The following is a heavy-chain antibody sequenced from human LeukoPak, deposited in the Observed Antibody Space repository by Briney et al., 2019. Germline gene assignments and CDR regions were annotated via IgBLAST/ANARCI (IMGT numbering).Heavy chain of an antibody. CDR2: ISYDGSNK. Sequence: PGGSLRLSCAASGFTFSSYAMHWVRQAPGKGLEWVAVISYDGSNKYYADSVKGRFTISRDNAKNSLYLQMNSLRAEDTAVYYCARGYYDYVWGYMDVWGKGTTLTISS. J-gene: IGHJ6*03. V-gene: IGHV3-30*04. CDR1: GFTFSSYA. D-gene: IGHD3-16*01. CDR3: ARGYYDYVWGYMDV.